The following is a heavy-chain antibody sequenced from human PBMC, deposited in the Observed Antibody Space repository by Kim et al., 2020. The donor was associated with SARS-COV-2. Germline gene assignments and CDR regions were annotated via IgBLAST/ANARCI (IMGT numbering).Heavy chain of an antibody. CDR1: GFTFSSYW. J-gene: IGHJ6*02. Sequence: GGSLRLSCAASGFTFSSYWMRWVRQAPGKGLECGADIKQDGREKYYLDSVKGRFTISRDNAKNSLYLQMNSLRAEDTAVYYCVRDRWVYKGMTDSYYYYGMDVWDQGTPVSVSS. CDR3: VRDRWVYKGMTDSYYYYGMDV. D-gene: IGHD1-20*01. V-gene: IGHV3-7*01. CDR2: IKQDGREK.